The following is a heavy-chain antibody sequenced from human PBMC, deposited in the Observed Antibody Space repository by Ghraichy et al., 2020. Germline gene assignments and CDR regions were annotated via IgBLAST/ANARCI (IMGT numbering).Heavy chain of an antibody. CDR2: ISYDGSNK. J-gene: IGHJ6*02. V-gene: IGHV3-30*18. Sequence: GGSLRLSCAASGFTFSSYGMHWVRQAPGKGLEWVAVISYDGSNKYYADSVKGRFTISRDNSKNTLYLQMNSLRAEDTAVYYCAKDSSVSGYDWFAYYYGMDVWGQGTTVTVSS. D-gene: IGHD5-12*01. CDR1: GFTFSSYG. CDR3: AKDSSVSGYDWFAYYYGMDV.